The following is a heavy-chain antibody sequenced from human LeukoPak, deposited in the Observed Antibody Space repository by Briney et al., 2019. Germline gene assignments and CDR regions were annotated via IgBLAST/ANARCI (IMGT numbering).Heavy chain of an antibody. CDR2: IYSGGST. D-gene: IGHD2-2*01. V-gene: IGHV3-53*01. CDR1: GFTVSSNY. Sequence: GGSLRLSCAASGFTVSSNYMSWVRQAPGKGLEWVSVIYSGGSTYYADSVKGRFTISRDNSKNTLYPQMNSLRAEDTAVYYCARDRSSAFDIWGQGTMVTVSS. J-gene: IGHJ3*02. CDR3: ARDRSSAFDI.